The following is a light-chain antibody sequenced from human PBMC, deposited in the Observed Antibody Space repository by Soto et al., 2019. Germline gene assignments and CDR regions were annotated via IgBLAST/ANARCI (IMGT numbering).Light chain of an antibody. V-gene: IGKV4-1*01. J-gene: IGKJ1*01. CDR1: QSVLYSSNNKNY. CDR2: WAS. CDR3: QQYYSTPPVT. Sequence: DIVMTQSPDSLAVSLGDRATINCKSSQSVLYSSNNKNYLAWYQQKPGQPPKLLVYWASTRESGVPDRCSGSGSGTDFTLTISSLQAEDVAVYYCQQYYSTPPVTFGQGTKVEIK.